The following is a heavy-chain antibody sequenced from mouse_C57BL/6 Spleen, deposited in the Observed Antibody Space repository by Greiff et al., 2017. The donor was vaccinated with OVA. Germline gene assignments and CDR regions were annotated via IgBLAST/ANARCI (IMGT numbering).Heavy chain of an antibody. D-gene: IGHD2-3*01. CDR2: IHPNSGST. CDR1: GYTFTSYW. V-gene: IGHV1-64*01. Sequence: VQLQQSGAELVKPGASVKLSCKASGYTFTSYWMHWVKQRPGQGLEWIGMIHPNSGSTNYNEKFKSKATLTVDKSSSTAYMQLSSLTSEDSAVYYCARGIYDGYYYAMDYWGQGTSVTVSS. CDR3: ARGIYDGYYYAMDY. J-gene: IGHJ4*01.